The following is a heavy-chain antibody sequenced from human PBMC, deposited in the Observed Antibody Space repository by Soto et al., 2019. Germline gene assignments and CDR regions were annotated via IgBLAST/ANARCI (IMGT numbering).Heavy chain of an antibody. V-gene: IGHV1-69*06. D-gene: IGHD5-12*01. CDR1: GGTFNSYG. CDR2: IVPIFGTA. J-gene: IGHJ4*02. CDR3: ASRVNGYSGYATHC. Sequence: ASVKVSCKASGGTFNSYGLTWVRQAPGQGLEWMGRIVPIFGTANYAQKFQGRVTITADKSTSTAYMELSSLRSEDTAVYYCASRVNGYSGYATHCWGQGTLVTVSS.